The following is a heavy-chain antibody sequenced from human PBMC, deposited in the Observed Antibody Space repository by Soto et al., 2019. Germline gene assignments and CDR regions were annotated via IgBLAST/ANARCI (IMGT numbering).Heavy chain of an antibody. J-gene: IGHJ4*02. D-gene: IGHD5-12*01. CDR2: IFDSGYTFQSGTS. Sequence: QLRLQESGPGLLKPSETLSLSCAVSGGSIGGSSYYWGWIRQPPGKGLEWLGHIFDSGYTFQSGTSNYPPSLKSRVTISIDTSKNQMPLKFTSVAAADTAVYYRARRGGYSGYELFDYWGQVTLVAVSS. CDR3: ARRGGYSGYELFDY. V-gene: IGHV4-39*01. CDR1: GGSIGGSSYY.